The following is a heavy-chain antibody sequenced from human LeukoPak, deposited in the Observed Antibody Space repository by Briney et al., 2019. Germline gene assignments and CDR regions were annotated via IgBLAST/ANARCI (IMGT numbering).Heavy chain of an antibody. CDR3: AHVLRYFDGAYYFDY. V-gene: IGHV1-69*13. CDR1: GGTFSSYA. J-gene: IGHJ4*02. Sequence: ASVKVSCKASGGTFSSYAISWVRQAPGQGLEWMGGIIPIFGTVNYAQKFQGRVTITADESTSTAYMELSSLRSEDTAVYYCAHVLRYFDGAYYFDYWGQGTLVTVSS. CDR2: IIPIFGTV. D-gene: IGHD3-9*01.